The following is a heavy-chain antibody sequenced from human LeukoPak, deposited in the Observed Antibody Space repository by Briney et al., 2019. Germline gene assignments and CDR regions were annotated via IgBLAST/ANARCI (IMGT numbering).Heavy chain of an antibody. V-gene: IGHV3-30*18. CDR1: RFTFSSYG. J-gene: IGHJ4*02. CDR2: ISYDGSNK. D-gene: IGHD6-13*01. CDR3: AKDPHPYSSSWPIIYYFDY. Sequence: PGRSLRLSCAASRFTFSSYGMHWVRQAPGKGLEGVAIISYDGSNKYYADSVKGRFTISRDNSKNTLYLQMNSLRAEDTAVYYCAKDPHPYSSSWPIIYYFDYWGQGTLVTGSS.